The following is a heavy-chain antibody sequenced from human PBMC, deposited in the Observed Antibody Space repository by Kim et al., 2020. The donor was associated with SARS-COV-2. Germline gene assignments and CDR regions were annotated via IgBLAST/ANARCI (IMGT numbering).Heavy chain of an antibody. Sequence: SVKVSCKASGGTFSSYAISWVRQAPGQGLEWMGGIIPIFGTANYAHKFQGRVTITADESTSTAYMELSSLRSEDTAVYYCATQKPGYSYGPLDYWGQGTLVTVSS. CDR1: GGTFSSYA. J-gene: IGHJ4*02. D-gene: IGHD5-18*01. V-gene: IGHV1-69*13. CDR3: ATQKPGYSYGPLDY. CDR2: IIPIFGTA.